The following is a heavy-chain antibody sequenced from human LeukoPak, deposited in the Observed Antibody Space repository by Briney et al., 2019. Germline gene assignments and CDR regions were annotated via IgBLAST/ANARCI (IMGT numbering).Heavy chain of an antibody. D-gene: IGHD6-6*01. CDR3: AGAPWEQLEGYYYGIDV. J-gene: IGHJ6*02. V-gene: IGHV1-46*01. Sequence: GASVQFSCQASGYTFTSYYMHWVRQAPGQGLGWMGIINPSGGSTSDAQKFPGRVTMTRHTSTSTVYMELSSVRSEDTAVSYCAGAPWEQLEGYYYGIDVWGQGTTVAVSS. CDR1: GYTFTSYY. CDR2: INPSGGST.